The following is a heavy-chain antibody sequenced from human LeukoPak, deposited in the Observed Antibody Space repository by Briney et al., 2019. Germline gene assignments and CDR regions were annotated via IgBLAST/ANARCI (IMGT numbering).Heavy chain of an antibody. Sequence: GASVKVSCKASGYTFTSYDINWVRQATGQGLEWMGWMNPNSGNTGYAQKFQGRVTITRNTSISTAYMELSSLRSEDTAVYYCARGQDNGYTSYYYYMDVWGKGTTVTVSS. CDR2: MNPNSGNT. J-gene: IGHJ6*03. CDR1: GYTFTSYD. CDR3: ARGQDNGYTSYYYYMDV. D-gene: IGHD5-18*01. V-gene: IGHV1-8*03.